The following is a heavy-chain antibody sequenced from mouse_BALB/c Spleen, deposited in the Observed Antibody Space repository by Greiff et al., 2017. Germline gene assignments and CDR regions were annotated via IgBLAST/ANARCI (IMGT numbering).Heavy chain of an antibody. CDR3: ARSYDGYYHWYFDY. CDR1: GFTFSSFG. J-gene: IGHJ2*01. V-gene: IGHV5-17*02. CDR2: ISSGSSTI. Sequence: EVKVVESGGGLVQPGGSRKLSCAASGFTFSSFGMHWVRQAPEKGLEWVAYISSGSSTIYYADTVKGRFTISRDNPKNTLFLQMTSLRSEDTAMYYCARSYDGYYHWYFDYWGQGTTLTVSS. D-gene: IGHD2-3*01.